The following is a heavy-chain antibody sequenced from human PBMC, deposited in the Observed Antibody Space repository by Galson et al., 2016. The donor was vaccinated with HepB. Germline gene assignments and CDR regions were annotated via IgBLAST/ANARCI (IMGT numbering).Heavy chain of an antibody. Sequence: SLRLSCAASGFTFDDYAMHWVRQVPGKGLEWVSGISWDSDKIGYADSVKGRFTISRDNAKTLVYLQMNSLRIEDTGIYYCARDQKVPGPVDFDLWGQGTLVTVSS. V-gene: IGHV3-9*01. D-gene: IGHD2-15*01. CDR3: ARDQKVPGPVDFDL. CDR2: ISWDSDKI. CDR1: GFTFDDYA. J-gene: IGHJ4*02.